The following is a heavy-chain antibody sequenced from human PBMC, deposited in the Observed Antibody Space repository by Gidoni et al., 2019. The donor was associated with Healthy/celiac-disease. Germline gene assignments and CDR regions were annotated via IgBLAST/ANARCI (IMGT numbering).Heavy chain of an antibody. CDR1: GFPFSSLR. V-gene: IGHV3-21*01. CDR3: AAVPELYYYDSSGYYYVDY. CDR2: ISSSSSYI. D-gene: IGHD3-22*01. Sequence: EVQLVESGGGLVKPGGSLSLSCAASGFPFSSLRMNWVRQAPGKGFEWVSSISSSSSYIDYADSVKGRFTISRDNAKNSLYLQMNSLRAEDTAVYYCAAVPELYYYDSSGYYYVDYWGQGTLVTVSS. J-gene: IGHJ4*02.